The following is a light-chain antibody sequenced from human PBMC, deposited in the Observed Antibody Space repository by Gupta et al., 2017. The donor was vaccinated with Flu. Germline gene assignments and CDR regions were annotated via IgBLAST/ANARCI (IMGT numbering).Light chain of an antibody. CDR3: SLFYSDSRYVI. V-gene: IGLV7-46*01. CDR2: DST. CDR1: TGAVTSGHY. J-gene: IGLJ2*01. Sequence: QAVVTQEPSLTVSPGGTVTLTCGSSTGAVTSGHYPYWFQQKPGQAPMTLIYDSTNRHSWTPARFSGSLLGGKAALTLSGAQPEDGAEYYCSLFYSDSRYVIFGGGTKLTVL.